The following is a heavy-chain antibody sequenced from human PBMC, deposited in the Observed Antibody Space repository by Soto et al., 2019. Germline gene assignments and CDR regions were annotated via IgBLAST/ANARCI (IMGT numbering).Heavy chain of an antibody. Sequence: EVQLLESGGGLVQPGGSLRLSCAASGFTFSSYAMSWVRQAPGKGLEWVSAISGSGGSTYYADSVKGRFTISRDNSKNTLYLQMNSLRAEDTAVYYCAGVGFYYYYGMDVWGQGTTVTVSS. D-gene: IGHD1-26*01. CDR3: AGVGFYYYYGMDV. V-gene: IGHV3-23*01. J-gene: IGHJ6*02. CDR2: ISGSGGST. CDR1: GFTFSSYA.